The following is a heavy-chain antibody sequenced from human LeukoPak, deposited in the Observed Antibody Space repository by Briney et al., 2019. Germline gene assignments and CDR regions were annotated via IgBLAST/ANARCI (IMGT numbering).Heavy chain of an antibody. V-gene: IGHV3-7*01. CDR3: SSGNEFDY. CDR1: GFTFGDYW. CDR2: IKQDGSVK. J-gene: IGHJ4*02. D-gene: IGHD1-1*01. Sequence: SGGSLRLSCAGSGFTFGDYWMSWVRQAPGKGLEWVANIKQDGSVKQYVDSVKGRFTISRDDAKNSVYLQMNSLRAEDTAVYYCSSGNEFDYWGQGTLVTVSS.